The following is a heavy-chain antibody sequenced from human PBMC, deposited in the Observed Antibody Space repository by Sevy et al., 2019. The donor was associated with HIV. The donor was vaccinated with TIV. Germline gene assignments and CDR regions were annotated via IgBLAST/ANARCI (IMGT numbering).Heavy chain of an antibody. CDR3: ARDVIWFDP. J-gene: IGHJ5*02. V-gene: IGHV3-33*01. Sequence: GGSLRLSCAASGFTFSSYGMHWVRQAPCKGLEWVAVIWYDRSNKYYADSVKGRFTISRDNSKNTLYLQMNSLRAEDTAVYYCARDVIWFDPWGQGTLVTVSS. CDR2: IWYDRSNK. CDR1: GFTFSSYG. D-gene: IGHD3-10*01.